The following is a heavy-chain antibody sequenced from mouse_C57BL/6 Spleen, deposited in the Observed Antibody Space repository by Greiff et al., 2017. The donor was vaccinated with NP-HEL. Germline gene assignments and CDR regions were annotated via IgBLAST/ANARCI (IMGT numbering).Heavy chain of an antibody. J-gene: IGHJ4*01. D-gene: IGHD4-1*01. V-gene: IGHV1-19*01. Sequence: EVQLQQSGPVLVKPGASVKMSCKASGYTFTDYYMNWVKQSHGKSLEWIGVINPYNGGTSYNQKFKGKATLTVDKSSSTAYMELNSLTSEDSAVYYGAREGGLGQGYAMDYWGQGTSVTVSS. CDR3: AREGGLGQGYAMDY. CDR2: INPYNGGT. CDR1: GYTFTDYY.